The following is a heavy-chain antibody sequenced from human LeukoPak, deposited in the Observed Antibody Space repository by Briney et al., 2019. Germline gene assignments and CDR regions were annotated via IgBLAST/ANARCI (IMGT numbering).Heavy chain of an antibody. J-gene: IGHJ6*01. V-gene: IGHV3-33*01. D-gene: IGHD2-21*01. CDR3: AREVAPLYFHYGMDV. CDR1: GFTFSDYG. CDR2: IWYDGSNN. Sequence: PGGSLRLSCAASGFTFSDYGMHWVRQAPGKGLEGVAVIWYDGSNNYYAASVKGRFTISRDDSKTTVYLLMNSLRAEDTAVYYCAREVAPLYFHYGMDVWGEGTTVTVSS.